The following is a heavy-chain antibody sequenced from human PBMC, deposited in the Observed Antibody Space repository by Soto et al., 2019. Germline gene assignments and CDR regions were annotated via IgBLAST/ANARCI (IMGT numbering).Heavy chain of an antibody. J-gene: IGHJ4*02. CDR1: GFTFSSYW. V-gene: IGHV3-74*01. D-gene: IGHD5-18*01. CDR2: INSDGSST. Sequence: GGSLRLSCAASGFTFSSYWMHWVRQAPGKGLVWVSRINSDGSSTSYADSVKGRFTISRDNAKNTLSLQMNSLRAEDKSVYYCVRVPQRGYSDGYWGQGTLVTVSS. CDR3: VRVPQRGYSDGY.